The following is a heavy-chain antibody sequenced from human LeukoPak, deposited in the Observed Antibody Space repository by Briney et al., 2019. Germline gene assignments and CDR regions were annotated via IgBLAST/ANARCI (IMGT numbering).Heavy chain of an antibody. Sequence: TSETLSLTCTVSGGSISSGDYYWRWIRQPPGKGLEWIGEINHSGSTDYNPSLKSRVTISVDTSKNQFSLKLSSVTAADTAVYYCARGLELRGGDDYWGQGTLVTVSS. CDR3: ARGLELRGGDDY. D-gene: IGHD3-16*01. CDR1: GGSISSGDYY. J-gene: IGHJ4*02. CDR2: INHSGST. V-gene: IGHV4-39*07.